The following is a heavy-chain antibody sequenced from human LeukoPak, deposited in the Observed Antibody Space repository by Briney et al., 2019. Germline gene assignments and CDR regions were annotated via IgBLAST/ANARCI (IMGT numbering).Heavy chain of an antibody. CDR2: IYHSGST. CDR3: ARLMDDFWSGYFTTFDP. D-gene: IGHD3-3*01. CDR1: GYSISRGYY. J-gene: IGHJ5*02. Sequence: SETLSLTCAVSGYSISRGYYWGWIRQPPGKGLEGIGSIYHSGSTYCNPSLKSRVTISVDTSKNQFSMKLSSVTAADTAVYYCARLMDDFWSGYFTTFDPWGQGTLVTVSS. V-gene: IGHV4-38-2*01.